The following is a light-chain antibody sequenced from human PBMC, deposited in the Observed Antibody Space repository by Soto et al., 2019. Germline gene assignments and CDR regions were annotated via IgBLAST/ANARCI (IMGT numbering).Light chain of an antibody. CDR1: QGIYKW. Sequence: DIRMTQSPSSVSASVGDRITITCRASQGIYKWLAWYQQKPGKAPKLLISAASTLQTGVPARFSGSGSGTDFTLTISSLQPEDFATYYCQQANSFPLTFGGGTKVEIK. CDR2: AAS. J-gene: IGKJ4*01. CDR3: QQANSFPLT. V-gene: IGKV1-12*01.